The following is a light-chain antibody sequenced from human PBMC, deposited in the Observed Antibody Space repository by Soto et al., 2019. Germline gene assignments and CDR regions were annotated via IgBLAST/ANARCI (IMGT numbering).Light chain of an antibody. Sequence: QSALTQPASVSGSPGQSITISCTGTSSDVGSYNLVSWYQQHPGKAPKLMIYEGNKRPSGVSNRFSGSKSGNTASLTISGLQAEDEGDYYCCSYAGSTTFVVFGGGTKVTVL. J-gene: IGLJ2*01. CDR3: CSYAGSTTFVV. CDR2: EGN. V-gene: IGLV2-23*03. CDR1: SSDVGSYNL.